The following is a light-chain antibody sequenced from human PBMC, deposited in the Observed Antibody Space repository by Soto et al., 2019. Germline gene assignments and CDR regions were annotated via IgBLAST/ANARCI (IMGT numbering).Light chain of an antibody. CDR3: AAWDDSLNGYV. Sequence: QSVLTQPPSASGTPGQRVTISCSGGSSNIGSNTVNWYQQLPGTAPKPLIYSNNQRPSGVPDRFSGSKSGTSASLAISGLQSEDEADYYCAAWDDSLNGYVFGTGTKVTVL. V-gene: IGLV1-44*01. CDR1: SSNIGSNT. CDR2: SNN. J-gene: IGLJ1*01.